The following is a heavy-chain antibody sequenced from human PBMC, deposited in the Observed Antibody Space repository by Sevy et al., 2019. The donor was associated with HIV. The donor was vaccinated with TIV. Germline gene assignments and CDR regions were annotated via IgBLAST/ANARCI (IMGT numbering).Heavy chain of an antibody. J-gene: IGHJ6*02. V-gene: IGHV3-21*01. CDR2: ISSSSNYI. D-gene: IGHD2-15*01. CDR1: GFTFSTYS. CDR3: ARVKAYCSGGSCYSTMGADV. Sequence: GGSLRLSCAVSGFTFSTYSMTWVRQAPGKGLEWVSSISSSSNYIYYPDSVKGRFNISRDNAKNSLYLQMNSLRAEDTAVYYCARVKAYCSGGSCYSTMGADVWGQGTTVTVSS.